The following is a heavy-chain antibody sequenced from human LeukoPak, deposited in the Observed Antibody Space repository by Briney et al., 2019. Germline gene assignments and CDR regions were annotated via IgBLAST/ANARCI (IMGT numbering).Heavy chain of an antibody. Sequence: SGTLSRTCAVSGGSISSSNWWSWVRQPPGKGLEWIGEIYHSGGTNYNPSLKSRVTISLDKSNNQFSLKLTSVTAADTAVYYCASSLPILTGQGGFDYWGQGTLVTVSS. CDR1: GGSISSSNW. J-gene: IGHJ4*02. CDR2: IYHSGGT. D-gene: IGHD3-9*01. V-gene: IGHV4-4*02. CDR3: ASSLPILTGQGGFDY.